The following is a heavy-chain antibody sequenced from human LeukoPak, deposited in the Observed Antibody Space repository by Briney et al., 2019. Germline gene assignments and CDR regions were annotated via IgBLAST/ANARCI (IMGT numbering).Heavy chain of an antibody. V-gene: IGHV1-69*13. J-gene: IGHJ3*02. Sequence: GASVKVSCKASGYTFTGYYMHWVRQAPGQGLEWMGGIIPIFGTANYAQKFQGRVTITADESTSTAYMELSSLRSEDTAVYYCARELGPDAFDIWGQGTMVTVSS. CDR1: GYTFTGYY. CDR3: ARELGPDAFDI. CDR2: IIPIFGTA. D-gene: IGHD7-27*01.